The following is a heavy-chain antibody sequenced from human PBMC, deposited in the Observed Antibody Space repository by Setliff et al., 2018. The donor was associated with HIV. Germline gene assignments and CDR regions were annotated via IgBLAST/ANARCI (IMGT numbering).Heavy chain of an antibody. V-gene: IGHV3-7*03. CDR3: ANLWEVGA. D-gene: IGHD1-26*01. CDR2: IRHDGNQI. J-gene: IGHJ5*02. CDR1: GFTFSTFW. Sequence: GGSLRLSCAASGFTFSTFWMDWVRQAPGKGLEWVAAIRHDGNQIYYVDSVKGRFTISRDNARTSVYLEMNDLRVEDTAVYLCANLWEVGAWGQGTLVTVSS.